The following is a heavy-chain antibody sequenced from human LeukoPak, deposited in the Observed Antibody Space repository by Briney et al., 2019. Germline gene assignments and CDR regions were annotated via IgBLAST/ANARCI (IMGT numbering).Heavy chain of an antibody. Sequence: GGSLRLSCAASGFTFSSYEMNWVRQAPGKGLEWVSYISSSGSTIYYADSVKGRFTISRDNAKNSLYLQMNSLRDEDTAVYYCARAIVRYYASDYWGQGTLVTVSS. CDR1: GFTFSSYE. CDR3: ARAIVRYYASDY. CDR2: ISSSGSTI. D-gene: IGHD3-9*01. J-gene: IGHJ4*02. V-gene: IGHV3-48*03.